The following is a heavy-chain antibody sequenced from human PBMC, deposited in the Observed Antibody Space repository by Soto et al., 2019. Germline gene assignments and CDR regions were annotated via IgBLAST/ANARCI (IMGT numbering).Heavy chain of an antibody. V-gene: IGHV3-23*01. CDR2: ISGSGGST. CDR1: GFTFSSYA. D-gene: IGHD3-16*01. Sequence: GGSLRLSCAASGFTFSSYAMSWVRQAPGKGLEWVSAISGSGGSTYYADSVKGRFTISRDNSKDTLYLQMNSLRAEDTAVYYCTTEAAIDYVWGSYGWGQGTLVTV. CDR3: TTEAAIDYVWGSYG. J-gene: IGHJ4*02.